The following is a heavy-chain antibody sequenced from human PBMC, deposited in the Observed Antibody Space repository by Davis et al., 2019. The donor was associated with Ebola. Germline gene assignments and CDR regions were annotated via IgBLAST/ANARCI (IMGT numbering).Heavy chain of an antibody. J-gene: IGHJ4*02. D-gene: IGHD3-10*01. V-gene: IGHV1-18*01. CDR3: ARAPSITMVRGVIFFFDY. CDR1: GYTFTSYD. Sequence: ASVKVSCKASGYTFTSYDINWVRQATGQGLEWMGWISGHDGYTIYAQKLQGRVTMTTDTSTSTAYMELRSLRSDDTAVYYCARAPSITMVRGVIFFFDYWGQGTLVTVSS. CDR2: ISGHDGYT.